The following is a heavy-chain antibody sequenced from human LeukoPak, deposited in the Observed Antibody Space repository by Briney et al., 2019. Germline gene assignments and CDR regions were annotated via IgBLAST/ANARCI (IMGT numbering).Heavy chain of an antibody. V-gene: IGHV4-39*07. D-gene: IGHD3-10*01. CDR1: GGSISSSSYY. J-gene: IGHJ5*02. CDR3: ARSVLLGGKNWFDP. CDR2: IYYSGST. Sequence: SETLSLTCTVSGGSISSSSYYWGWIRQPPGKGLEWIGSIYYSGSTYYNPSLKSRVTISVDTSKNQFSLKLSSVTAADTAVYYCARSVLLGGKNWFDPWGQGTLVTVSS.